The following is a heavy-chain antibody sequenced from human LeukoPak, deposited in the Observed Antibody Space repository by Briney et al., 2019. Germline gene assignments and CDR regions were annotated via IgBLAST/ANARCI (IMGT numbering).Heavy chain of an antibody. D-gene: IGHD2-15*01. V-gene: IGHV5-51*01. Sequence: GESPKISCKGSGYSFTSYWIAWVRQMPGKGLEWMGIIYPGDSDTRYSPSFQGLVTISADKSISTTYLQWRSLKASDTAMFFCARRVVVASTSLGDFDYWGRGTRVSVSS. J-gene: IGHJ4*02. CDR3: ARRVVVASTSLGDFDY. CDR1: GYSFTSYW. CDR2: IYPGDSDT.